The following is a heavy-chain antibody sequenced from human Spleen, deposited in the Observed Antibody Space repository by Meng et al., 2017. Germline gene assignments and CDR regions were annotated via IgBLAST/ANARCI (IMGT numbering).Heavy chain of an antibody. D-gene: IGHD3-22*01. Sequence: GGSLRLSCAASGFTFSNAWMSWVRQVPGKGLEWVGRIKSKADGGTTDYAAPVEGGFTISRDDSKNTLSLEMNSLKTEDTALYYCTTGGAMILVVITEGFDSWGQGTLVTVSS. V-gene: IGHV3-15*01. CDR3: TTGGAMILVVITEGFDS. CDR2: IKSKADGGTT. CDR1: GFTFSNAW. J-gene: IGHJ4*02.